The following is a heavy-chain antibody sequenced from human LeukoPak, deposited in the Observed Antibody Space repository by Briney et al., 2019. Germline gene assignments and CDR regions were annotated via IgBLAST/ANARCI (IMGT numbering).Heavy chain of an antibody. V-gene: IGHV4-34*01. CDR3: AREGLIAVATFDY. CDR1: GGSFSGYY. D-gene: IGHD6-19*01. Sequence: SETLSLTCAVYGGSFSGYYWSWTRQPPGKGLEWIGEINHSGSTNYNPSLKSRVTISVDTSKNQFSLKLSSVTAADTAVYYCAREGLIAVATFDYWGQGTLVTVSS. CDR2: INHSGST. J-gene: IGHJ4*02.